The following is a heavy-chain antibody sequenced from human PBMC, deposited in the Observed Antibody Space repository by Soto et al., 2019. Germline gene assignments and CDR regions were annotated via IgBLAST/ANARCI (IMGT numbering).Heavy chain of an antibody. CDR1: GGSISSGGYY. CDR3: AREKQRRAAAGPLFDY. CDR2: IYYSGST. J-gene: IGHJ4*02. Sequence: QVQLQESGPGLVKPSQTLSLTCTVSGGSISSGGYYWSWIRQHPGKGLEWIGYIYYSGSTHYNPSLKSRVTISVDTSKNQFSLKLSSVTAADTAVYYCAREKQRRAAAGPLFDYWGQGTLVTVSS. V-gene: IGHV4-31*03. D-gene: IGHD6-13*01.